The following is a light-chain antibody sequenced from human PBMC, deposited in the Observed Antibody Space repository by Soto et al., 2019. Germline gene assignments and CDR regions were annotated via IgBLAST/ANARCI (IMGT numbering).Light chain of an antibody. CDR3: QQLNGYQLA. V-gene: IGKV1-9*01. J-gene: IGKJ4*01. CDR2: SAS. Sequence: DIQLTQSPSFLSAFVGDTVTITCRASQARSTYLAWYQQKPGKVPKLLIRSASTLQSGVPPRFSGGGSGTEFTLTIRTLQPDDSGIYYCQQLNGYQLAFGGGTNVEIK. CDR1: QARSTY.